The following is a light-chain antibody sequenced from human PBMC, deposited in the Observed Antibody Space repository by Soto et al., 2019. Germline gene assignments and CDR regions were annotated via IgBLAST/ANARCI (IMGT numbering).Light chain of an antibody. CDR3: CSYAGSYTYV. J-gene: IGLJ1*01. CDR1: SSDVGVYNS. Sequence: QSALTQPRSVSGSPGQSVTISCTGTSSDVGVYNSVSWYRQHPGKAPKLMIYDVTKRPSGVPDRFSGSKSDNTASLTISGLQAEDEADYYCCSYAGSYTYVFGPGTKVTVL. CDR2: DVT. V-gene: IGLV2-11*01.